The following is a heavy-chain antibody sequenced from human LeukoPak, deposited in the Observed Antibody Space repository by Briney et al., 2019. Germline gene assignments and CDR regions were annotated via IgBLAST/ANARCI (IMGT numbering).Heavy chain of an antibody. CDR1: GFTFSSYA. Sequence: GGSLRLSCAASGFTFSSYAMHWVRQAPGKGLEWVAVISYDGSNKYYAGSVKGRFTISRDNSKNTVHLQMNNLRAEDTAMYFCARRLYIVRGAFDIWGQGTMVTVSS. CDR3: ARRLYIVRGAFDI. J-gene: IGHJ3*02. CDR2: ISYDGSNK. D-gene: IGHD2/OR15-2a*01. V-gene: IGHV3-30*14.